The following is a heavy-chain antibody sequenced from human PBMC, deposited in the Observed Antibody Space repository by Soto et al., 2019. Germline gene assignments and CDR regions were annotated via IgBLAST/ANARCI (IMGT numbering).Heavy chain of an antibody. D-gene: IGHD3-22*01. CDR2: TNSDGTDS. V-gene: IGHV3-43D*04. Sequence: LRLSCAAAGFDFEDYAMHWVRQVPGKGLEWVSLTNSDGTDSYYMDSVKGRFTISRDNAKSTLYLQMDRLRPEDTALYFCAKSLYYYDSSPLDHWGQGTLVTVSS. CDR3: AKSLYYYDSSPLDH. J-gene: IGHJ4*02. CDR1: GFDFEDYA.